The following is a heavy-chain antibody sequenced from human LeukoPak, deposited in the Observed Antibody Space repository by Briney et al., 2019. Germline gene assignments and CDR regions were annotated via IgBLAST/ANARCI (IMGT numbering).Heavy chain of an antibody. CDR2: ISSNGGST. Sequence: GGSLRLSCSASGFNFSSNAMHWVRQAPGKGLEYVSGISSNGGSTVYADSVKGRFTISRDNSKRGMFLQMSSLRPEDTAIYYCASTYHYDSSGYYPFDYWGQGTLVTVSS. D-gene: IGHD3-22*01. CDR3: ASTYHYDSSGYYPFDY. V-gene: IGHV3-64D*09. CDR1: GFNFSSNA. J-gene: IGHJ4*02.